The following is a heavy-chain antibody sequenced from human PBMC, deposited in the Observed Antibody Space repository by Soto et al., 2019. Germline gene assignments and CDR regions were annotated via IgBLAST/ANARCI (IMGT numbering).Heavy chain of an antibody. CDR1: GFTFSSYA. CDR2: ISGSGGST. D-gene: IGHD1-26*01. V-gene: IGHV3-23*01. CDR3: AKRGSGSQFDY. J-gene: IGHJ4*02. Sequence: CAASGFTFSSYAMSWVRQAPGKGLERVSVISGSGGSTYYADSVKGRFTISRDNSKNTLYLQMNSLRAEDTVVYYCAKRGSGSQFDYWGQGTLVTVSS.